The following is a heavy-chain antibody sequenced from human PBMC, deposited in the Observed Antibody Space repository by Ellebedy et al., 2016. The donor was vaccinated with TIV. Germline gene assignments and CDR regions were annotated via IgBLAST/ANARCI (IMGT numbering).Heavy chain of an antibody. J-gene: IGHJ5*01. D-gene: IGHD3-22*01. CDR3: ARRNYDRSGYYFDS. V-gene: IGHV4-59*11. CDR1: GGSISSHY. Sequence: SETLSLTXTVSGGSISSHYWSWIRQSPGRGLEWIGWIYYTGSTNHNPSLKSRVTILLDTSKNQFSLKLSSVTAADTAVYYCARRNYDRSGYYFDSWGPGTLVTVSS. CDR2: IYYTGST.